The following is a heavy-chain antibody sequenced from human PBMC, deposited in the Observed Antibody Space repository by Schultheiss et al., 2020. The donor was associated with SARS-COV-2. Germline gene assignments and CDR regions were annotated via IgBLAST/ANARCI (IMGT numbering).Heavy chain of an antibody. D-gene: IGHD4-23*01. J-gene: IGHJ4*02. V-gene: IGHV3-23*01. Sequence: GGSLRLSCAASGFTFSSYALSWVRQAPGRGLEWVSGISGRGSDTDYTDSVKGRFTVSRDNSKNTLSLQMNSLRAEDTAVYYCARVETVATFFDYWGQGTLVTVSS. CDR3: ARVETVATFFDY. CDR2: ISGRGSDT. CDR1: GFTFSSYA.